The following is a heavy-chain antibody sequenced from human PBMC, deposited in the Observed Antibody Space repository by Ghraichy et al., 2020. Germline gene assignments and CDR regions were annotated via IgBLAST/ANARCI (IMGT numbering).Heavy chain of an antibody. D-gene: IGHD6-6*01. CDR2: IYYSGST. CDR3: ARRLGGSSEIDY. V-gene: IGHV4-39*01. CDR1: GGSISSNY. Sequence: ETLSLTCTVSGGSISSNYWGWIRQPPGKGLEWIGNIYYSGSTYYNPSLKSRVTMSVDTSKKQFSLKLNSVTAADTAVYYCARRLGGSSEIDYWGQGTLVTVSS. J-gene: IGHJ4*02.